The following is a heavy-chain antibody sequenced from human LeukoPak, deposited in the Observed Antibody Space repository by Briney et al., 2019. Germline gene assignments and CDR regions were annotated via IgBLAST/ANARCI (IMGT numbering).Heavy chain of an antibody. D-gene: IGHD3-16*01. CDR2: ISYDGITE. CDR1: GFAFSSYA. V-gene: IGHV3-30*04. CDR3: AKDVAYTFDY. J-gene: IGHJ4*02. Sequence: GGSLRLSCAASGFAFSSYAMHWVRQAPGKGLEWVAIISYDGITESYSDSVKGRFTISRDNFKNTLYLQMNSLRTEDTAVYYCAKDVAYTFDYWGQGTLVTVSS.